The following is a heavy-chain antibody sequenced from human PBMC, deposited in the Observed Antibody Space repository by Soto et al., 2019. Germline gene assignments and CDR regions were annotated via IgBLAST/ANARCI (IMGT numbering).Heavy chain of an antibody. V-gene: IGHV4-34*01. Sequence: SETLSLTCAVYGGSFSGNYWSWIRQSPGKGLEWIGEINYSGSTNFNPSLKSRVTLSADTSKNQFYLNLTSVTAADTAVYYCARGGYDFWSGWFDPWGQGTLVTVSS. CDR1: GGSFSGNY. CDR3: ARGGYDFWSGWFDP. J-gene: IGHJ5*02. D-gene: IGHD3-3*01. CDR2: INYSGST.